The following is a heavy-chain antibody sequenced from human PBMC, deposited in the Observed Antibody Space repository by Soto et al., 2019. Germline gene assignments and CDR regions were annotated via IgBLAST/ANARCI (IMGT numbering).Heavy chain of an antibody. CDR1: GYSFTSYA. J-gene: IGHJ6*02. CDR2: INAGNGNT. D-gene: IGHD2-21*02. CDR3: ARMVVTAIPYYYYGMDV. V-gene: IGHV1-3*01. Sequence: ASVKVSCKASGYSFTSYAMHWVRQAPGQRLEWMGWINAGNGNTKYSQKFQGRVTITRDTSASTAYMELSSLRSEDTAVYYCARMVVTAIPYYYYGMDVWGQGTTVTVSS.